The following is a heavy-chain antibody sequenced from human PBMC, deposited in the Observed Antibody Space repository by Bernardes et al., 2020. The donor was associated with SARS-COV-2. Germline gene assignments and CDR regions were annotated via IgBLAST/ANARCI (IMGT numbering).Heavy chain of an antibody. CDR2: FSGSGCDT. CDR3: SRYISGSYQYYYYGMDV. V-gene: IGHV3-23*01. Sequence: GGSLRLSCAASGFTFSSYAMSWVRQAPGKGLEWVSGFSGSGCDTYYADSVKGRFTISRDNSKNTLFLQMNRLRAEDTAIYYCSRYISGSYQYYYYGMDVWGQGTTVTVSS. CDR1: GFTFSSYA. J-gene: IGHJ6*02. D-gene: IGHD3-10*01.